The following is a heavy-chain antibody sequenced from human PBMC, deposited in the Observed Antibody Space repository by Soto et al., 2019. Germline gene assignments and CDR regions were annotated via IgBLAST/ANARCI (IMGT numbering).Heavy chain of an antibody. CDR2: IKQDGSEK. D-gene: IGHD6-19*01. V-gene: IGHV3-7*01. Sequence: GGSLRLPCAASGFTFSSYWMSWVRQAPGKGLEWVANIKQDGSEKYYVDSVKGRFTISRDNAKNSLYLQMNSLRAEDTAVYYCARESQWLVPLDAFDIWGQGTMVTVSS. J-gene: IGHJ3*02. CDR1: GFTFSSYW. CDR3: ARESQWLVPLDAFDI.